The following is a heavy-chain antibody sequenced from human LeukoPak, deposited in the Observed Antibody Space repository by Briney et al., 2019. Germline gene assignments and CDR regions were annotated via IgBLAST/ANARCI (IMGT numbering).Heavy chain of an antibody. CDR3: ARALGYCTNGVCPPIDYFDY. D-gene: IGHD2-8*01. V-gene: IGHV4-59*12. CDR1: GGSISSYS. CDR2: IYYSGST. Sequence: PSETLSLTCTVSGGSISSYSWSWIRQPPGKGLEWIGYIYYSGSTYYNPSLKSRVTISVDTSKNQFSLKLSSVTAADTAVYYCARALGYCTNGVCPPIDYFDYWGQGTLVTVSS. J-gene: IGHJ4*02.